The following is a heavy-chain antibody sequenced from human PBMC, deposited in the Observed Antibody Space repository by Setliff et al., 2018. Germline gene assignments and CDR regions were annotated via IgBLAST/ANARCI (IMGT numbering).Heavy chain of an antibody. CDR2: INHSGST. CDR3: AREYYDSRGSYAFDI. Sequence: SETLSLTCAVYGGSFRGNYWSWIRQPPGKGLEWIGEINHSGSTNHNPSLKSRVTISVDTSKNQFSLNLSSVTAADTAMYYCAREYYDSRGSYAFDIWGQGTVVTVSS. D-gene: IGHD3-22*01. J-gene: IGHJ3*02. CDR1: GGSFRGNY. V-gene: IGHV4-34*01.